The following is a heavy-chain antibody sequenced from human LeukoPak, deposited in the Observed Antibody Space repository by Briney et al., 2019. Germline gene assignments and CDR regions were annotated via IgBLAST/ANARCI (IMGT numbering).Heavy chain of an antibody. CDR1: GGNFSSYT. CDR2: IIPILGIA. Sequence: GASVKVSCKASGGNFSSYTISWVRQAPGQGLEWMGRIIPILGIANYAQKFQGRFTITADKSTSTAYMELSSLRSEDTAVYYCARDHEMGGMDVWGQGTTVTVSS. CDR3: ARDHEMGGMDV. J-gene: IGHJ6*02. V-gene: IGHV1-69*04. D-gene: IGHD5-24*01.